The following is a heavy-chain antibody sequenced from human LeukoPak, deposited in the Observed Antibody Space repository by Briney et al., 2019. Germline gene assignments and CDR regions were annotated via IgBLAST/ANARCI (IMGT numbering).Heavy chain of an antibody. Sequence: SEALSLTCTVSGVSISSTKYYWGWVRQPPGRGLEWIGCIYYSGSTSYNPSLKSRVPISIDTSKNQFSLKLSSVTAADTAVYYCARHDYFWSCYDYWGQGTLVTVSS. CDR3: ARHDYFWSCYDY. D-gene: IGHD3-3*01. CDR2: IYYSGST. J-gene: IGHJ4*02. V-gene: IGHV4-39*01. CDR1: GVSISSTKYY.